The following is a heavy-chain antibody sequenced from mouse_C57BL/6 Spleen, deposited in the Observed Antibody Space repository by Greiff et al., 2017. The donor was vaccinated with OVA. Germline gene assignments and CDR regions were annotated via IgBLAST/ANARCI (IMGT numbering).Heavy chain of an antibody. V-gene: IGHV1-80*01. CDR2: IYPGDGDT. Sequence: QVQLQQSGAELVKPGASVKISCKASGYAFSSYWMNWVKQRPGKGLEWIGQIYPGDGDTNYNGKFKGKATLTADKSSSTAYMQLSSLTSEDSAVYFGARFYYGSNAMDYWGQGTSVTVSS. CDR1: GYAFSSYW. CDR3: ARFYYGSNAMDY. J-gene: IGHJ4*01. D-gene: IGHD1-1*01.